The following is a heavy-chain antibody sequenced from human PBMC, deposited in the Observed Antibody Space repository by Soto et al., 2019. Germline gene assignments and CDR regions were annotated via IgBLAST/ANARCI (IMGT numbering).Heavy chain of an antibody. J-gene: IGHJ4*02. V-gene: IGHV3-30*03. CDR2: ISYDGSNE. CDR1: RFIFSSFG. Sequence: GGSLRLSCAASRFIFSSFGMHWVRQAPGKGLEWVAFISYDGSNEYYADSVKGRFTISRDNSKHTVYLQMSSLRTEDTAVYYCARSVYYYDSSGYYFAYWGQGTLVTVSS. CDR3: ARSVYYYDSSGYYFAY. D-gene: IGHD3-22*01.